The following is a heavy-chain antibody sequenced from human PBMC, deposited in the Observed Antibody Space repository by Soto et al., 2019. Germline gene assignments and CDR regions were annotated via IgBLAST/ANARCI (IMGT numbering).Heavy chain of an antibody. CDR3: ARDRITIFGVVLSSGMDV. CDR2: INWNGGST. Sequence: PSEALSLTCTVSGGSISSGGYYWSWVRQAPGKGLEWVSGINWNGGSTGYADSVKGRFTISRDNAKNSLYLQMNSLRAEDTALYYCARDRITIFGVVLSSGMDVWGQGTTVTVSS. D-gene: IGHD3-3*01. V-gene: IGHV3-20*04. J-gene: IGHJ6*02. CDR1: GGSISSGGYY.